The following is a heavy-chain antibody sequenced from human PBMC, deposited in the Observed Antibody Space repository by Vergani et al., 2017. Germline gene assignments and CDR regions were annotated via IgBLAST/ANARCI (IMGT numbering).Heavy chain of an antibody. CDR2: IKSDGSIT. J-gene: IGHJ3*02. CDR3: ARGAHAFDI. V-gene: IGHV3-74*03. CDR1: GFSFNSYW. Sequence: RLVQSGGGLAHPGGSLRLSCSASGFSFNSYWMHWVRQVPGKGLLWVSRIKSDGSITAYADSVKGRFTISRDNAQNTLYLQMNSLRVEDTAVYYCARGAHAFDIWGQGTMVTVSS.